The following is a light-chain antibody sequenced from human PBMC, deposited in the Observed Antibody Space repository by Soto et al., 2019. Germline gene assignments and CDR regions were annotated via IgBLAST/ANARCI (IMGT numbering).Light chain of an antibody. CDR1: QNIRNY. J-gene: IGKJ5*01. V-gene: IGKV1-39*01. CDR3: QQSYSAPIT. Sequence: KVYQSPSSLSASVGDRVTITCRASQNIRNYLNWYQQKPGKAPKLLIYMAFTLQSGVPSRFSGSGSGTDFTLTISSLQPEDFASYYCQQSYSAPITFGQGTRLAVK. CDR2: MAF.